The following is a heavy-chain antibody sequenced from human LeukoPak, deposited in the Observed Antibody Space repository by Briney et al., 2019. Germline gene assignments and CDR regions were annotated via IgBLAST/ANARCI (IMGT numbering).Heavy chain of an antibody. D-gene: IGHD1-1*01. CDR1: GFTFSSYE. Sequence: PRGSLTLSCAASGFTFSSYEMNWVRQAPGKGLEWVSYISTSGSNIYYADSVEGRFTISRDNARNSLYLQMNSLRAEDTAVYYCAREQLKPTTPRDGMDVWGQETTVTVSS. CDR3: AREQLKPTTPRDGMDV. V-gene: IGHV3-48*03. CDR2: ISTSGSNI. J-gene: IGHJ6*02.